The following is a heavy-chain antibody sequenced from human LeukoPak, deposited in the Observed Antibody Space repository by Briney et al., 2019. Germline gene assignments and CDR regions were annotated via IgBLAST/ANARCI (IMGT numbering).Heavy chain of an antibody. V-gene: IGHV3-23*01. Sequence: GSLRLSCAASGFTFSSYAMSWVRQAPGKGLEWVSAISGSGGSTYYADSVKGRFTISRDNSKNTLYLQMNSLKTEDTAVYYCTTDREYYDSSGDRYWGQGTLVTVSS. CDR3: TTDREYYDSSGDRY. CDR1: GFTFSSYA. J-gene: IGHJ4*02. D-gene: IGHD3-22*01. CDR2: ISGSGGST.